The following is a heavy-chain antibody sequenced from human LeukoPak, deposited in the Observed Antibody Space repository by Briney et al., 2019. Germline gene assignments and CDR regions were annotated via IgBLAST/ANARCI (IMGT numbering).Heavy chain of an antibody. CDR1: GFTFSSYG. D-gene: IGHD3-3*01. J-gene: IGHJ3*02. CDR3: VRDLDRYDFWSGYWPDAFDT. CDR2: IWYDGSNE. Sequence: GRSLRLSCAASGFTFSSYGMHWVRQAPGKGLEWVAVIWYDGSNEYYANSARGRFIISRDNSKNTLLLQMNSLRVEDSAVYYCVRDLDRYDFWSGYWPDAFDTWGQGTMVTVSS. V-gene: IGHV3-33*02.